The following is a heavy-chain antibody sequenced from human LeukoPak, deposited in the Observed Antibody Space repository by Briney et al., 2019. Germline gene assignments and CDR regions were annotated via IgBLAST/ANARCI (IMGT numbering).Heavy chain of an antibody. CDR1: GGTFSSYA. CDR3: ARASSYCGGDCYLGDY. V-gene: IGHV1-69*05. J-gene: IGHJ4*02. CDR2: IIPIFGTA. Sequence: SVKVSCKASGGTFSSYAISRVRQAPGQGLEWMGGIIPIFGTANYAQKFQGRVTITTDESTSTAYMELSSLRSEDTAVYYCARASSYCGGDCYLGDYWGQGTLVTVSS. D-gene: IGHD2-21*01.